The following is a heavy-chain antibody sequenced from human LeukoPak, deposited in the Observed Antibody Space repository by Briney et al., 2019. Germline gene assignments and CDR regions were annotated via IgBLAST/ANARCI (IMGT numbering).Heavy chain of an antibody. D-gene: IGHD6-19*01. V-gene: IGHV3-33*01. CDR1: GFTFSSYG. J-gene: IGHJ3*02. CDR2: IWYDGSNK. CDR3: ARIGSSGWLSWSAFDI. Sequence: GGSLRLSCAASGFTFSSYGMYWVRQAPGKGLEWVAVIWYDGSNKYYADSVKGRFTISRDNSKNTLYLQMNSLRAEDTAVYYCARIGSSGWLSWSAFDIWGQGTMVTVSS.